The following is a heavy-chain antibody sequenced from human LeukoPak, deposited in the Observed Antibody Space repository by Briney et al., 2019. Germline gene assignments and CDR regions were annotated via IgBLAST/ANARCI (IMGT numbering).Heavy chain of an antibody. J-gene: IGHJ6*03. CDR3: AKDFKYYDFWSFYPTPYYYYYYMDV. CDR2: ISSSGNTI. D-gene: IGHD3-3*01. Sequence: NTGGSLRLSCAASGFTFSDYYMSWIRQAPGKGLEWVSYISSSGNTIYYADSVKGRFTISRDNSENSLYLQMNSLGAEDTAVYYCAKDFKYYDFWSFYPTPYYYYYYMDVWGKGTTVTVSS. V-gene: IGHV3-11*01. CDR1: GFTFSDYY.